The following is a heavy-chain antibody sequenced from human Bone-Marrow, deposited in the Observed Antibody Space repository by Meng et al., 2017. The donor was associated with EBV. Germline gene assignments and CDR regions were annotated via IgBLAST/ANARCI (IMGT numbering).Heavy chain of an antibody. CDR2: ISSSGSTI. CDR1: GFTFSDYY. V-gene: IGHV3-11*01. CDR3: ARDLGHGDPEVFDY. D-gene: IGHD4-17*01. Sequence: QVQLVESGGXXXXPXXSLXVSCAASGFTFSDYYMSWIRQAPGKGLEWVSYISSSGSTIYYADSVKGRFTISRDNAKNSLYLQMNSLRAEDTAVYYCARDLGHGDPEVFDYWGQGTLVTVSS. J-gene: IGHJ4*02.